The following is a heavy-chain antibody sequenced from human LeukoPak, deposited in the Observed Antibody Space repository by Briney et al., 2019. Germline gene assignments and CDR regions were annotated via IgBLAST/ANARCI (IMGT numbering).Heavy chain of an antibody. D-gene: IGHD5/OR15-5a*01. CDR1: GGSISSYY. CDR2: IYYSGST. J-gene: IGHJ3*02. Sequence: PSETLSLTCTVSGGSISSYYWSWIRQPPGKGLEWIGYIYYSGSTNYNPSLKSRVTISVDTSRNQLSLKLTSVTGADTAVYYCARGVDAFDIWGQGTKVTVSS. CDR3: ARGVDAFDI. V-gene: IGHV4-59*12.